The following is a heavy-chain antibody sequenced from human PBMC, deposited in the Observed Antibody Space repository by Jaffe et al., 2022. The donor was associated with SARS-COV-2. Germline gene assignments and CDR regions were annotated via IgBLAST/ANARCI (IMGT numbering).Heavy chain of an antibody. J-gene: IGHJ6*03. CDR2: ISGYNGNT. CDR1: GYTFTSHG. CDR3: ARDHRVDPYQYYMDV. Sequence: QVQLVQSGAEVKEPGASVKVSCKASGYTFTSHGISWVRQAPGQGLEWMGWISGYNGNTNYAQKFQGRVTMATDTSTSTGYMELRSLRSDDTAVYYCARDHRVDPYQYYMDVWGKGTRVTVSS. V-gene: IGHV1-18*01.